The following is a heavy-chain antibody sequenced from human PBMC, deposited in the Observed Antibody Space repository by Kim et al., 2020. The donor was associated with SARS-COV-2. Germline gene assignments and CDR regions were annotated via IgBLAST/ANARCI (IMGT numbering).Heavy chain of an antibody. CDR1: GFNFSSYA. CDR3: AKDYLSRELRDYYYYGMDV. CDR2: ISGSGGST. V-gene: IGHV3-23*01. J-gene: IGHJ6*02. Sequence: GGSLRLSCAASGFNFSSYAMSWVRQAPGKGLEWVSAISGSGGSTYYADSVKGRLTISRDNSKNTLYLQMNSLRAEDTAVYYCAKDYLSRELRDYYYYGMDVWGRGTTVTVSS. D-gene: IGHD1-26*01.